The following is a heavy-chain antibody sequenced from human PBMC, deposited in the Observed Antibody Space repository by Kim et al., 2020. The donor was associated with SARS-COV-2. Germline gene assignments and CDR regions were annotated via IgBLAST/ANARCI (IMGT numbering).Heavy chain of an antibody. Sequence: YAQGFTGRFVFSLDTSVSTAYLQISSLKAEDTAVYYCARDSFGRHSSSRHWGQGTLVTVSS. CDR3: ARDSFGRHSSSRH. J-gene: IGHJ4*02. V-gene: IGHV7-4-1*02. D-gene: IGHD6-13*01.